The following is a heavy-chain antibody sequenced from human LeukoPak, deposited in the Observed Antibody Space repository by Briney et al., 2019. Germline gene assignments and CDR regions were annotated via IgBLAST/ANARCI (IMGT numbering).Heavy chain of an antibody. CDR1: GFTFSTYA. CDR3: AKDRGDYGDYYFDY. CDR2: ISGSGGST. D-gene: IGHD4-17*01. Sequence: GGSLRLSCAASGFTFSTYAMSWVRQAPGKGLEWVSAISGSGGSTYYADSMKGRFTISRDNSKNTLYLQMNSLRAEDTAVYYCAKDRGDYGDYYFDYWGQGTLVTVSS. J-gene: IGHJ4*02. V-gene: IGHV3-23*01.